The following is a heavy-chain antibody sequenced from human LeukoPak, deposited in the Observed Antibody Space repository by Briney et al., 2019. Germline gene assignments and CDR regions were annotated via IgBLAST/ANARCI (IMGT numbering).Heavy chain of an antibody. CDR2: ISSRGTYT. CDR1: GFTFSNYT. Sequence: GGSLRLSCAASGFTFSNYTMNWVRQAPGKGLEWVSCISSRGTYTYYADSVKGRFTISRDNSKNTLYLQMNSLRAEDTAVYYCARDQGRASFDYWGQGTLVTVSS. CDR3: ARDQGRASFDY. D-gene: IGHD3-10*01. V-gene: IGHV3-21*01. J-gene: IGHJ4*02.